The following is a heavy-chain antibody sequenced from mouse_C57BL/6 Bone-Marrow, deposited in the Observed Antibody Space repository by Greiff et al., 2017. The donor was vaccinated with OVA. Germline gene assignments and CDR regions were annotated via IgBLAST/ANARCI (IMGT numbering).Heavy chain of an antibody. Sequence: DVMLVESGGDLVKPGGSLKLSCAASGFTFSSYGMSWVRQTPDKRLEWVATISSGGSYTYYPDSVKGRFTISRDNAKNTLYLQMSSLKAEDTAMYYCERHNWDGYWGQGTTLTVSS. CDR2: ISSGGSYT. D-gene: IGHD4-1*01. J-gene: IGHJ2*01. CDR3: ERHNWDGY. V-gene: IGHV5-6*02. CDR1: GFTFSSYG.